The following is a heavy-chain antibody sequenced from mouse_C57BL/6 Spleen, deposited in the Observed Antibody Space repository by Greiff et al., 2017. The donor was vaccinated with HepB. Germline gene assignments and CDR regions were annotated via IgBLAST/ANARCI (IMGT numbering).Heavy chain of an antibody. CDR2: ISSGGDYI. CDR1: GFTFSSYA. D-gene: IGHD1-2*01. J-gene: IGHJ2*01. CDR3: TRDRGTTALDY. V-gene: IGHV5-9-1*02. Sequence: EVQVVESGEGLVKPGGSLKLSCAASGFTFSSYAMSWVRQTPEKRLEWVAYISSGGDYIYYADTVKGRFTISRDNARNTLYLQMSSLKSEDTAMYYCTRDRGTTALDYWGQGTTLTVSS.